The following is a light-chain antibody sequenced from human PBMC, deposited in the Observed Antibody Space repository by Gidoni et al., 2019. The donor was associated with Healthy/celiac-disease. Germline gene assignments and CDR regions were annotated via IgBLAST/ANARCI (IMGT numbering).Light chain of an antibody. CDR1: QSISSY. J-gene: IGKJ1*01. CDR2: AAS. V-gene: IGKV1-39*01. CDR3: QQSYITPRT. Sequence: DIQMTQSPSSLSASLGDRVTITCRASQSISSYLNWYQQKPGKAPKLLIYAASSLQSGVPSRFSCSGSGTDFTLTISSLQPEDFATYYCQQSYITPRTFXQXTKVEIK.